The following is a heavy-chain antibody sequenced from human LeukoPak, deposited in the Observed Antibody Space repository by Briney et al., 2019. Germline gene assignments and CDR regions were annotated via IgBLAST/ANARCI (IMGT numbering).Heavy chain of an antibody. CDR2: ISSSSSNI. D-gene: IGHD2-8*01. CDR1: GFTFSDYY. J-gene: IGHJ4*02. Sequence: GGSLRLSCAASGFTFSDYYMSWIRQAPGKGLEWVSYISSSSSNIYYADSVKGRFTISRDNAKNSLYLEMNSLRAEDTAVYYCARGAYCTNGVCYWYFDYWGQGTLVTVSS. V-gene: IGHV3-11*04. CDR3: ARGAYCTNGVCYWYFDY.